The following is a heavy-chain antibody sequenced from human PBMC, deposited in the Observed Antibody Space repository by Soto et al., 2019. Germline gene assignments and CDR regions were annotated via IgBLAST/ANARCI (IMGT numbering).Heavy chain of an antibody. J-gene: IGHJ4*02. CDR2: MSYSGIT. V-gene: IGHV4-30-4*01. Sequence: QVQLQESGPGLVKPSQTLSLTCTVSGVSISSGSYYWSWIRQPPGKGLEWIGFMSYSGITSYNASLQSRITXSXAXSAXQFSLSLSFVTAADTAVYYCATMGTPATGLYYFDNWGQGTLVTVSS. D-gene: IGHD1-7*01. CDR1: GVSISSGSYY. CDR3: ATMGTPATGLYYFDN.